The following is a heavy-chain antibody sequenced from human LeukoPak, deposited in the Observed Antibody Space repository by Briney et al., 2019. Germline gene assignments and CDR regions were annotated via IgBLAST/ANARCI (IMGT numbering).Heavy chain of an antibody. CDR3: ARADTAMGSFDY. CDR2: INHSGST. CDR1: GGSFSGYY. V-gene: IGHV4-34*01. D-gene: IGHD5-18*01. J-gene: IGHJ4*02. Sequence: SETLSLTCAVYGGSFSGYYWSWIRQPPGKGLEWIGEINHSGSTNYNPSLKSRVTISVDTSKNQFSLKLSSVTAADAAVYYCARADTAMGSFDYWGQGTLVTVSS.